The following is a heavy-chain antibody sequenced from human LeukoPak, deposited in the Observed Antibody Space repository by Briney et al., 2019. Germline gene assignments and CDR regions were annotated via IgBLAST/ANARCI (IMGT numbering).Heavy chain of an antibody. CDR2: TAYRSKWST. D-gene: IGHD4-23*01. J-gene: IGHJ6*02. CDR3: ARNSVAMDV. Sequence: SQTLSLTCAISGDSVSNNIIAWNWIRWRPSRGLEWLGRTAYRSKWSTDYALSVRGRISINPDTSKNQISLQLNSVTPEDTAVYYCARNSVAMDVWGQGTTVTVSS. CDR1: GDSVSNNIIA. V-gene: IGHV6-1*01.